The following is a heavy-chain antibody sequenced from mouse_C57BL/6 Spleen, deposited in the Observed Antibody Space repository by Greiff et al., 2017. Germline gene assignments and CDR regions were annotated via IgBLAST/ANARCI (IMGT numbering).Heavy chain of an antibody. CDR3: ARGGYGRSYVGAMDY. CDR1: GYSFTDYN. Sequence: LVESGPELVKPGASVKISCKASGYSFTDYNMNWVKQSNGKSLEWIGVINPNYGTTSYNQKFKGKATLTVDQSSSTAYMQLNSLTSEDSAVYYCARGGYGRSYVGAMDYWGQGTSVTVSS. V-gene: IGHV1-39*01. J-gene: IGHJ4*01. CDR2: INPNYGTT. D-gene: IGHD1-1*01.